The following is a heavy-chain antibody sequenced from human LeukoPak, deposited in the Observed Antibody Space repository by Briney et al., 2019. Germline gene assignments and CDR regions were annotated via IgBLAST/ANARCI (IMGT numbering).Heavy chain of an antibody. CDR1: GGSNSSYY. CDR3: ARAVQGRNAIRGNDAFDI. D-gene: IGHD2-8*01. CDR2: IYTSGST. Sequence: SETLSLTCTVSGGSNSSYYWSWIRQPAGKGREWIGRIYTSGSTNYNPSLKSRVTMSVDTSKNQFSLKLSSVTAADTAVYYCARAVQGRNAIRGNDAFDIWGQGTMVTVSS. V-gene: IGHV4-4*07. J-gene: IGHJ3*02.